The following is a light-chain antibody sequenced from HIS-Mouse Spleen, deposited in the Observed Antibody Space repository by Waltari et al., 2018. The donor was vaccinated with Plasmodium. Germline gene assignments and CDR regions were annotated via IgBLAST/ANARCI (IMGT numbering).Light chain of an antibody. J-gene: IGLJ2*01. Sequence: QSALTQPRSVSGSPGQSVTIPCTGTSSDVGGYNYVSWYQQHPGKAHKLMIYDVSKRPSGVPDRFSGSKSGNTASLTVSGLQAEDEADYYCSSYAGSNNLVFGGGTKLTVL. CDR3: SSYAGSNNLV. CDR2: DVS. V-gene: IGLV2-11*01. CDR1: SSDVGGYNY.